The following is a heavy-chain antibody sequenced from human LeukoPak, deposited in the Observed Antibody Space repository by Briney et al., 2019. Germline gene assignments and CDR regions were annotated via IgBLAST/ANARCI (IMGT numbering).Heavy chain of an antibody. CDR2: IKSKTDGGTT. CDR3: TTLLWFGELLSY. D-gene: IGHD3-10*01. Sequence: GGSLRLSCAASGFTFSNAWMSWVRQAPGKGLEWVGRIKSKTDGGTTDYAAPVKGRFTISRDDSKNTLYLQMNSLKTEDTAVYYCTTLLWFGELLSYWGQGTLVTVSS. V-gene: IGHV3-15*01. CDR1: GFTFSNAW. J-gene: IGHJ4*02.